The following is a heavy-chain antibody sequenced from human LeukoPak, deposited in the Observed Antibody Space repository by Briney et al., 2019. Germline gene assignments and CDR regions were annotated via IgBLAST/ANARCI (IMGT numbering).Heavy chain of an antibody. CDR2: ISYDGSNK. J-gene: IGHJ4*02. CDR3: AKDSYSKGDF. Sequence: GGSLRLSCAASGFTFSSYGMHWVRQARGKGLEWVAVISYDGSNKYYADSVKGRFTISRDNSKNTLYLQMNSLRAEDTAVYYCAKDSYSKGDFWGQGVLVTVSS. D-gene: IGHD6-13*01. CDR1: GFTFSSYG. V-gene: IGHV3-30*18.